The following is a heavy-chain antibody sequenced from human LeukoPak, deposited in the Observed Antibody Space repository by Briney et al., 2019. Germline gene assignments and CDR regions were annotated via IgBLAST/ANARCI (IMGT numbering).Heavy chain of an antibody. V-gene: IGHV3-66*01. CDR2: LYSGGRT. J-gene: IGHJ4*02. Sequence: PGGSLRLSCAASGFSVSSNYMSWVRQAPGKGLECVSILYSGGRTYYADSVKGRFTISRDNSENTVYLQMNSLRVEDTAMYYCARGDGPRILYKWGQGTLVTVSS. D-gene: IGHD3-10*01. CDR1: GFSVSSNY. CDR3: ARGDGPRILYK.